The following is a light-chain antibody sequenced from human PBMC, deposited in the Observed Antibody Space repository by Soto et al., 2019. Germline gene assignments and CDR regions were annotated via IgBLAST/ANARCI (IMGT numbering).Light chain of an antibody. CDR2: DDN. V-gene: IGLV1-47*02. CDR1: SSNVGSNY. J-gene: IGLJ3*02. Sequence: QSVLTQPPSASGTPGQRVTISCSGSSSNVGSNYVYWYQQLPGTAPKLLIFDDNQRPSGVPDRFSDSKSGTSASLAISGLRSEDEADYYCAAGDDSLSGRVFGGGTKLPVL. CDR3: AAGDDSLSGRV.